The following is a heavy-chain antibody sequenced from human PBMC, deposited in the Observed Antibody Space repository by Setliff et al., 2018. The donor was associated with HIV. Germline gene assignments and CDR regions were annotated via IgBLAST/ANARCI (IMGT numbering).Heavy chain of an antibody. CDR3: ARDYYDSSGYIFFPGLPDY. CDR2: INPNNGDT. D-gene: IGHD3-22*01. Sequence: ASVKVSCKASGYTFSGYYIHWVRQAPGQGLEWMGWINPNNGDTKYAQKFQGRVTMTRDTSISTAYMELSRLRSDDTAVYYCARDYYDSSGYIFFPGLPDYWGQGTLVTVSS. CDR1: GYTFSGYY. V-gene: IGHV1-2*02. J-gene: IGHJ4*02.